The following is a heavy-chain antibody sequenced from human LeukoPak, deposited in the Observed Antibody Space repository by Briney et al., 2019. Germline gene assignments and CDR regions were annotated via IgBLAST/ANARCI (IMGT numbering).Heavy chain of an antibody. J-gene: IGHJ6*03. CDR1: GGTFSSYA. CDR3: ATSGGDYYYYSLDV. V-gene: IGHV1-69*06. D-gene: IGHD3-10*01. CDR2: IIPIFGTT. Sequence: GGSLRLSCAASGGTFSSYAITWVRQTPGQGLEWMGGIIPIFGTTNYAQKFQDRVTITADKSTSTAYMKLSSLRSEDTAVYYCATSGGDYYYYSLDVWGKGTPVTISS.